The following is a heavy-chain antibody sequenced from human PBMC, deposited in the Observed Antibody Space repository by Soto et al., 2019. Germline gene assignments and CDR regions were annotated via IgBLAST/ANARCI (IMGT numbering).Heavy chain of an antibody. V-gene: IGHV4-34*01. D-gene: IGHD5-12*01. CDR3: AEGVYSGYQTDY. CDR2: INHSGST. Sequence: QVQLQQWGAGLLKPSETLSLTCAVYGGSFSGYYWSWIRQPPGKGLEWIGEINHSGSTNYNPSLKSRVTISVDTSKNQFSLKLSSVTAADTAVYYCAEGVYSGYQTDYWGQGTLVTVSS. J-gene: IGHJ4*02. CDR1: GGSFSGYY.